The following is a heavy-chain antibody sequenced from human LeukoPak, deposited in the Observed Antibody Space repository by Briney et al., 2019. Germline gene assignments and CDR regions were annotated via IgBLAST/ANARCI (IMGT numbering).Heavy chain of an antibody. D-gene: IGHD1-26*01. Sequence: PSETLSLTCTASGGSINNYYWSWIRQPPGKGLVWIGYISYSGSTNYNPSLKSRVTFSVDTSKIHFSLLPISVTAADTAVYYCARSIIVRSSYYFDYWGQGALVTVSS. CDR3: ARSIIVRSSYYFDY. CDR1: GGSINNYY. J-gene: IGHJ4*02. CDR2: ISYSGST. V-gene: IGHV4-59*08.